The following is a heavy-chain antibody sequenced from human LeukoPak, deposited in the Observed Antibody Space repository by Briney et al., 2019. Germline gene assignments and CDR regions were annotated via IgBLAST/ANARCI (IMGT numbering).Heavy chain of an antibody. CDR1: GGSISSGSCY. J-gene: IGHJ6*03. V-gene: IGHV4-61*02. CDR3: ARGNGYYDFWSGYYTGVVNYYYYYMDV. CDR2: IYTSGST. Sequence: SETLSLTCTVSGGSISSGSCYWSWIRQPAGKGLEWIGRIYTSGSTNYNPSLKSRVTISVDTSKNQFSLKLSSVTAADTAVYYCARGNGYYDFWSGYYTGVVNYYYYYMDVWGKGTTVTVSS. D-gene: IGHD3-3*01.